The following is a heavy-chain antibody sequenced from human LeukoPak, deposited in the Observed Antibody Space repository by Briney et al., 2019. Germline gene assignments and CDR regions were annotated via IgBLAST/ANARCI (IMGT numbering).Heavy chain of an antibody. CDR3: AREVAYDSSGTLGYYYYGMDV. Sequence: PGRSLRLSCAASGFTFSSYAMHWVRQAPGKGLEWVAVISYDGSNKYYADSVKGRLTISRDNSKNTLYLQMNSLRAEDTAVYYCAREVAYDSSGTLGYYYYGMDVWGQGATVTVSS. CDR1: GFTFSSYA. V-gene: IGHV3-30*04. J-gene: IGHJ6*02. CDR2: ISYDGSNK. D-gene: IGHD3-22*01.